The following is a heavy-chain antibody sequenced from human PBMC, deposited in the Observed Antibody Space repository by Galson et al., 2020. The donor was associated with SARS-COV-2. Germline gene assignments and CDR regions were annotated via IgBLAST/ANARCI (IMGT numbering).Heavy chain of an antibody. D-gene: IGHD2-15*01. CDR1: GFTFSSYE. CDR3: ARGAATTYYYYGMDV. J-gene: IGHJ6*02. Sequence: GGSLRLSCAASGFTFSSYEMNWVRQAPGKGLEWVSYISSSGSTIYYADSVKGRFTISRENAKNSLYLQMNSLRAGDTAVYYCARGAATTYYYYGMDVWGQGTTVTVSS. V-gene: IGHV3-48*03. CDR2: ISSSGSTI.